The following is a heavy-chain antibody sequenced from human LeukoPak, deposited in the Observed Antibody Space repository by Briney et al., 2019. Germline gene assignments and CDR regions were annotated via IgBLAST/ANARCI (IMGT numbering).Heavy chain of an antibody. D-gene: IGHD2-15*01. CDR3: ARDKYCSGGKCYGLGLGFDY. V-gene: IGHV3-48*03. CDR1: GFTFSSYE. J-gene: IGHJ4*02. Sequence: PGGSLRLSCAASGFTFSSYEWNWVRQAPGKGLEWVSYISGSSGTMYYADSVKGRFTISRDDAKNSLYLQMNSLRAEDTAVYYCARDKYCSGGKCYGLGLGFDYWGRGSLVIVSS. CDR2: ISGSSGTM.